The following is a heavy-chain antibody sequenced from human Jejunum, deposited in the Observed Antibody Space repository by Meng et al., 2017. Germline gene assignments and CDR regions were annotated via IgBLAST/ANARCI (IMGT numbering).Heavy chain of an antibody. CDR2: ISTSGTT. D-gene: IGHD3-9*01. CDR1: GGSINSGNYY. Sequence: SETLSLTCIISGGSINSGNYYWDWIRQPAGKGLEWIGRISTSGTTKYNPSLKSRVSISVDTSKNQISVKLTSVTAADTAVYYCSRDLENYDILTGYFVYYGMDVWGQGTTVTVSS. CDR3: SRDLENYDILTGYFVYYGMDV. J-gene: IGHJ6*02. V-gene: IGHV4-61*02.